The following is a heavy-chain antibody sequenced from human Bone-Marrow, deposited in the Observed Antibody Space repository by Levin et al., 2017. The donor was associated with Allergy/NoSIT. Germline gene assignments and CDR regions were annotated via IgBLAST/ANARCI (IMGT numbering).Heavy chain of an antibody. J-gene: IGHJ2*01. Sequence: ASVKVSCKASGYTFTNYGISWVRQAPGQGLQWMGWISTFNGDTKYAQKLQGRVTMTTDTSTTTAYMELRSLRSDDTALYYCARGQSYWYFDLWGRGTLVTVSS. V-gene: IGHV1-18*01. D-gene: IGHD6-19*01. CDR2: ISTFNGDT. CDR1: GYTFTNYG. CDR3: ARGQSYWYFDL.